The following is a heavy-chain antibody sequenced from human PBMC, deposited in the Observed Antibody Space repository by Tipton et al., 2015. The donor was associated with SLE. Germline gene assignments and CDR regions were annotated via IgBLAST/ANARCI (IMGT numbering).Heavy chain of an antibody. CDR2: LSNSGSS. J-gene: IGHJ4*02. V-gene: IGHV4-38-2*01. Sequence: TLSLTCAVSGYFISSGYYWGWIRQPPGKGLGWIGSLSNSGSSYYNPSLKSRVTISVDTSKNQFSLRLRSVTAADSAVYYCARQFGVVITEPVFDYWGQGTLVTVSS. D-gene: IGHD3-3*01. CDR1: GYFISSGYY. CDR3: ARQFGVVITEPVFDY.